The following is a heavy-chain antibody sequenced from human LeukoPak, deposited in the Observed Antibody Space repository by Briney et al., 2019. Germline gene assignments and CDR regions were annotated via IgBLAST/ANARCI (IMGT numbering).Heavy chain of an antibody. CDR2: ISGSGDST. CDR3: AKDVRGYYYYFDY. CDR1: RFTFNNYA. Sequence: GGSLRLSCAASRFTFNNYAMNWVRQAPRKGLEWVSAISGSGDSTYYADSVKGRFTISRDNSKNTLFVQMNSLRAEDTAVYYCAKDVRGYYYYFDYWGQGTLVTVSS. V-gene: IGHV3-23*01. J-gene: IGHJ4*02. D-gene: IGHD3-22*01.